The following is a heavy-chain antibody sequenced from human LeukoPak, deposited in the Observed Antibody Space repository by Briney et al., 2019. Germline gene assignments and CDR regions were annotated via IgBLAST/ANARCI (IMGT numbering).Heavy chain of an antibody. V-gene: IGHV3-23*01. Sequence: GGSLRLSCAASGFTFNKFAMSWVRQAPGKGLEWVSGIIENGGETYYADSVRGRFTISRDNSKNTLYLQMNSLRAEDTAVYYCAKRGGSYGPFDYWGQGTLVTVSS. J-gene: IGHJ4*02. CDR2: IIENGGET. CDR1: GFTFNKFA. D-gene: IGHD1-26*01. CDR3: AKRGGSYGPFDY.